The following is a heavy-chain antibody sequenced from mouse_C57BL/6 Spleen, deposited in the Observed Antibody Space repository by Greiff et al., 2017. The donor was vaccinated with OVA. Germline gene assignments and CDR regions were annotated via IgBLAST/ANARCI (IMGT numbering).Heavy chain of an antibody. V-gene: IGHV1-22*01. CDR3: ANPIYYDYDEGGFAY. J-gene: IGHJ3*01. Sequence: EVQLQQSGPELVKPGASVKMSCKASGYTFTDYNMHWVKQSHGKSLEWIGYINPNNGGTSYNQKFKGKATLTVNKSSSTAYMELRSLTSEDSAVYYCANPIYYDYDEGGFAYWGQGTLVTVSA. D-gene: IGHD2-4*01. CDR1: GYTFTDYN. CDR2: INPNNGGT.